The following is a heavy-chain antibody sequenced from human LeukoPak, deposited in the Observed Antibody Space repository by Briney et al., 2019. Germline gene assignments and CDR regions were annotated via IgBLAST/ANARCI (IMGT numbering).Heavy chain of an antibody. CDR2: ISSSGSTI. V-gene: IGHV3-48*04. J-gene: IGHJ5*02. CDR3: ARDLHLGIAVAGTPWFDP. CDR1: GFTFSTYS. D-gene: IGHD6-19*01. Sequence: GGSLRLSCAASGFTFSTYSMNWVRQAPGKGLEWVSYISSSGSTIYYADSVKGRFTISRDNAKNSLYLQMNSLRAEDTAVYYCARDLHLGIAVAGTPWFDPWGQGTLVTVSS.